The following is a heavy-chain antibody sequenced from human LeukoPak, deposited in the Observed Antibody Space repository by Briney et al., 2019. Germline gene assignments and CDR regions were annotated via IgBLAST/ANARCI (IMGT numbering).Heavy chain of an antibody. D-gene: IGHD4-17*01. Sequence: SETLSLTCTVSGGSINNSSYYWGWIRQPPGKGLEWIGSIYYTGSSYLNPSLKSRVTMSLDTSKKQFFLKVSSVTAANTAVYYCVRDKRLRGHYYNGMDVWAKGPRSAFR. CDR1: GGSINNSSYY. J-gene: IGHJ6*02. CDR2: IYYTGSS. CDR3: VRDKRLRGHYYNGMDV. V-gene: IGHV4-39*07.